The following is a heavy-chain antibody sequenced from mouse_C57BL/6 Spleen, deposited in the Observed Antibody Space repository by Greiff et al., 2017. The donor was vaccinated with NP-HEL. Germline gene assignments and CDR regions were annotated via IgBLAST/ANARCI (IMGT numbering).Heavy chain of an antibody. CDR1: GYTFTSYW. D-gene: IGHD1-2*01. CDR2: IDPSDSYT. J-gene: IGHJ4*01. V-gene: IGHV1-69*01. CDR3: ARGRGLRLSYYAMDY. Sequence: QVQLQQPGAELVMPGASVKLSCKASGYTFTSYWMHWVKQRPGQGLEWIGEIDPSDSYTNYNQKFKGKSTLTVDKSSSTAYMQLSSLTSEDSAVYDCARGRGLRLSYYAMDYWGQGTSVTVSS.